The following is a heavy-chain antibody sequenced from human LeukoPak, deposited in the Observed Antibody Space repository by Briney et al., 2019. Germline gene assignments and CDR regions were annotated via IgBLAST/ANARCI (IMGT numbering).Heavy chain of an antibody. J-gene: IGHJ4*02. Sequence: GRSLRLSCAASGFTFDDYAMHWVRQAPGKGLEWVSGISWNSGSIGYADSVKGRFTISRDNAKNSLHLQMNSLRAEDTALYYCAKDPSRRSEYYGSGKYFDYWGQGTLVTVSS. V-gene: IGHV3-9*01. CDR2: ISWNSGSI. CDR3: AKDPSRRSEYYGSGKYFDY. CDR1: GFTFDDYA. D-gene: IGHD3-10*01.